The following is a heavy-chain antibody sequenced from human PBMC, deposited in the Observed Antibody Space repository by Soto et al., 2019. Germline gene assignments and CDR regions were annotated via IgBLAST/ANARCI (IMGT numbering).Heavy chain of an antibody. CDR3: AKDAVVVAATPQWDV. V-gene: IGHV3-23*01. Sequence: GGSMRLSCAASGFTFSSYAVSWVRQAPGKGLEWVSAISGSGGSTYYADSVKGRFTISRDNSKNTLYLQMNSLRAEDTAVYYCAKDAVVVAATPQWDVWGKGTTVTSPQ. D-gene: IGHD2-15*01. CDR1: GFTFSSYA. J-gene: IGHJ6*04. CDR2: ISGSGGST.